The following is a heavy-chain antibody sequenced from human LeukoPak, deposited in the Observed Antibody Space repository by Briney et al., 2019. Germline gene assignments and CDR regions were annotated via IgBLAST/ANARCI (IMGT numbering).Heavy chain of an antibody. J-gene: IGHJ3*02. CDR3: TRGLPYYYDSSGDFDAFDI. Sequence: GGFLRLSCAASGLTFSAYDMHWVRQATGRGLEWVSGIGTVGHTYSPGCVKGRFTVYRENAKNSLYLQMNSLTAGDTAVYYCTRGLPYYYDSSGDFDAFDIWGQGTVVTVSS. CDR1: GLTFSAYD. D-gene: IGHD3-22*01. V-gene: IGHV3-13*04. CDR2: IGTVGHT.